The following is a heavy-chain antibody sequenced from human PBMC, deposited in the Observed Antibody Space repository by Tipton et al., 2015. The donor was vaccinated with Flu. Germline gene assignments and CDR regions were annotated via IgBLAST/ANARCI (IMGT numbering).Heavy chain of an antibody. CDR3: ASVVSGWYTY. CDR1: GFIFSTYG. CDR2: IWYDGSNE. J-gene: IGHJ4*02. D-gene: IGHD6-19*01. V-gene: IGHV3-33*01. Sequence: SLRLSCAASGFIFSTYGMHWVRQAPGKGLEWVAVIWYDGSNEYYADSVKGRFTISRDNSKNTVYLQMNSLRAEDTAVYFCASVVSGWYTYWGQGTLVTVSS.